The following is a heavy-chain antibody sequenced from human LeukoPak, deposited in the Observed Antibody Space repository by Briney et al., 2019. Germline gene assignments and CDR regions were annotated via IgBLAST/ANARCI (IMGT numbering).Heavy chain of an antibody. V-gene: IGHV3-49*04. D-gene: IGHD5-18*01. J-gene: IGHJ6*02. CDR3: TRGPIQLWIHNAMDV. Sequence: GGSLRLSCIGFGSTFGDHAMSWVRQAPGKGLEWVGFIRSKAYRGTTEYAASVRGRFTISREDSKSIAYLQMNSLKTEDTGVYYCTRGPIQLWIHNAMDVWGQGTTVIVSS. CDR1: GSTFGDHA. CDR2: IRSKAYRGTT.